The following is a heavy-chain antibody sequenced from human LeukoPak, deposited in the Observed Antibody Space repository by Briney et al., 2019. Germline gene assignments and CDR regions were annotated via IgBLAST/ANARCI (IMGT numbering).Heavy chain of an antibody. D-gene: IGHD3-16*02. CDR2: INHSGST. CDR3: ARQGLILSYFSDY. CDR1: GGSFSGYY. J-gene: IGHJ4*02. Sequence: SETLSLTCAVYGGSFSGYYWSWIRQPPGKGLEWIGEINHSGSTNYNPSLKSRVTISVDTSKNQFSLKLSSVTAADTAVYYCARQGLILSYFSDYWGQGTLVTVSS. V-gene: IGHV4-34*01.